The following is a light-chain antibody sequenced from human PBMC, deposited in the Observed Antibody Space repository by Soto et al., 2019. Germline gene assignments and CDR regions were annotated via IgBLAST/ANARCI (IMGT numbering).Light chain of an antibody. CDR2: SNN. CDR3: AAWDASLSGDVV. Sequence: QSVLTQPPSASGTPGQRVTISCSGSSSNIGTNYVYWYQQLPGTAPKLLIYSNNKRPSGVPDRFSGSKSGTSASLAISGLRSEDEADYFCAAWDASLSGDVVFGGGTKLTVL. CDR1: SSNIGTNY. V-gene: IGLV1-47*02. J-gene: IGLJ2*01.